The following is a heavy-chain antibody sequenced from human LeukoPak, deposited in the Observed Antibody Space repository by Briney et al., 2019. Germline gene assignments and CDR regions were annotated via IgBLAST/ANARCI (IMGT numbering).Heavy chain of an antibody. Sequence: SVKVSCKASGDTFSNYAISWVRQAPGQGLEWVGRITPSLGTPNYAQKFQGRVTITADRSTTTAYMELSSLRFEDTAVYYCARAGSSRFSVPYYFNYWGQGTPVTVSS. CDR2: ITPSLGTP. CDR1: GDTFSNYA. V-gene: IGHV1-69*04. J-gene: IGHJ4*02. D-gene: IGHD6-13*01. CDR3: ARAGSSRFSVPYYFNY.